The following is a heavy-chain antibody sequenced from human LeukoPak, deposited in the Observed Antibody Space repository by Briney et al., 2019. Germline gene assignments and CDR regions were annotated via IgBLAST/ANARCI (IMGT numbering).Heavy chain of an antibody. J-gene: IGHJ5*02. CDR1: GGSISSYY. D-gene: IGHD3-22*01. CDR3: ASYDSSGNNWFDP. Sequence: SETLSLTCTVSGGSISSYYWSWIRQPAGKGLEWIGRIYISGSTNYNPSLKSRVTMSVDTSKNQFSLKLSSVTAADTAVYYCASYDSSGNNWFDPWGQGTLVTVSS. V-gene: IGHV4-4*07. CDR2: IYISGST.